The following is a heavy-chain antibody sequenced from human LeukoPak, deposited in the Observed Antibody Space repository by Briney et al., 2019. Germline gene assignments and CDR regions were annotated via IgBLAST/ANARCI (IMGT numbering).Heavy chain of an antibody. CDR3: ARGVAARPVPRFDY. Sequence: ASVKVSCKASGYTFTGYYMHWVRQAPGQGLEWMGWMNPNSGGTKYAQKFQGRVTMTRDTSISTAYMELSRLRSDDTAVYYCARGVAARPVPRFDYWGQGTLVTVSS. D-gene: IGHD6-6*01. V-gene: IGHV1-2*02. CDR1: GYTFTGYY. J-gene: IGHJ4*02. CDR2: MNPNSGGT.